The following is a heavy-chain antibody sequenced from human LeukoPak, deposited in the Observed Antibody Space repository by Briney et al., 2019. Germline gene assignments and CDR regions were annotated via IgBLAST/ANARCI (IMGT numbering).Heavy chain of an antibody. CDR3: AKDLKSTRAVYFDY. V-gene: IGHV3-21*04. CDR2: ISSSSSYI. Sequence: GGSLRLSCAASGFTFSSYSMNWVRQAPGKGLEWVSSISSSSSYIYYADSVKGRFTISRDNAKNSLYLQMNSLRAEDTAVYYCAKDLKSTRAVYFDYWGQGTLVTVSS. D-gene: IGHD2-2*01. J-gene: IGHJ4*02. CDR1: GFTFSSYS.